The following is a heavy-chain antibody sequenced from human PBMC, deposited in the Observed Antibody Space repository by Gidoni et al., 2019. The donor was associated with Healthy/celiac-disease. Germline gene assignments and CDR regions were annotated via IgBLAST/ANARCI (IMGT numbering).Heavy chain of an antibody. CDR3: AKEAKWELLVRAYFDY. V-gene: IGHV3-30*18. CDR1: GFTFSSYG. CDR2: ISYDGSNK. J-gene: IGHJ4*02. D-gene: IGHD1-26*01. Sequence: QVQLVASGGGVVQPGRSLRLSCAAPGFTFSSYGMHWFRQAPGKGLEWVEVISYDGSNKYYADSVKGRFTISRDNSKNTLYLQMNSLRAEDTAVYYCAKEAKWELLVRAYFDYWGQGTLVTVSS.